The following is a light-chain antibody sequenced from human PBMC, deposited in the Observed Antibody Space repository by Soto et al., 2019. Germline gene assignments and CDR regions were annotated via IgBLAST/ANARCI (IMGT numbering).Light chain of an antibody. Sequence: QSALTQPPSASGSPGQSVTISCTGTSSDIGGYNSISWYQQHPGKVPKLIIYEVTRRPSGVPDRFSGSKSGNTASLTVSGLQDEDEAEYYCSSYAGSSTHYVFGTGTKLTVL. CDR2: EVT. V-gene: IGLV2-8*01. CDR3: SSYAGSSTHYV. CDR1: SSDIGGYNS. J-gene: IGLJ1*01.